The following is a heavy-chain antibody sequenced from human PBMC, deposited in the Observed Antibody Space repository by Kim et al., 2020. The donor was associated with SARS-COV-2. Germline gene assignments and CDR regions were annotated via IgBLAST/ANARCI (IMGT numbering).Heavy chain of an antibody. CDR3: ARDLDYIAAAGRIDYYYGMDV. J-gene: IGHJ6*02. V-gene: IGHV3-11*06. D-gene: IGHD6-13*01. Sequence: RFTISRDNAKNSLYLQMNSLRAEDTAVYYCARDLDYIAAAGRIDYYYGMDVWGQGTTVTVSS.